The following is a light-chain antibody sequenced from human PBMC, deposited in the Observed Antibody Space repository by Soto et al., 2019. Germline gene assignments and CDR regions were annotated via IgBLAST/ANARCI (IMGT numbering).Light chain of an antibody. V-gene: IGLV2-14*03. Sequence: QSALTQPASVSGSPGQSIAISCTGTSGDVGGYNYVSWLQQRPGKAPKLMIFDVSNRPSGVSNRFSGSKSGNTASLTISGLQADDEADYYCSSYTSYNTRVFGGGTKLTVL. CDR2: DVS. CDR1: SGDVGGYNY. J-gene: IGLJ3*02. CDR3: SSYTSYNTRV.